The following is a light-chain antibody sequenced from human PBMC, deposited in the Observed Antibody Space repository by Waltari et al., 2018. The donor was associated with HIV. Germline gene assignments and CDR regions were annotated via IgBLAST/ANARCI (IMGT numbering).Light chain of an antibody. J-gene: IGLJ3*02. CDR3: QVWDSTSDHVV. CDR2: YDS. CDR1: DIGYKS. Sequence: SYVLTQPPSVSLPPGKPANITCEGMDIGYKSVHWYKQKPGQAPVLVIFYDSDRPSGIAQRFSGSNSGNTATLTITRVGAGDEADYYCQVWDSTSDHVVFGGGTTLTVL. V-gene: IGLV3-21*04.